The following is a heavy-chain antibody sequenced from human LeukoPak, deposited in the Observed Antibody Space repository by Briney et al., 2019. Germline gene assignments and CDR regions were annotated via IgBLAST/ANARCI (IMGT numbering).Heavy chain of an antibody. V-gene: IGHV3-53*01. Sequence: GGSLRLSCAASGFTFDDYAMHWVRQAPGKGLEWVSVIYSGGSTYYADSVKGRFTISRDNSKNTLYLQMNSLRAEDTAVYYCARGDSELDYWGQGTLVTVSS. CDR3: ARGDSELDY. D-gene: IGHD2-21*02. J-gene: IGHJ4*02. CDR2: IYSGGST. CDR1: GFTFDDYA.